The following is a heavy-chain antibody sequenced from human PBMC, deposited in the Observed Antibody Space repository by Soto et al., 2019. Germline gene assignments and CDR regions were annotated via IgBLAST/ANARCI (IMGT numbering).Heavy chain of an antibody. V-gene: IGHV1-2*02. J-gene: IGHJ4*02. Sequence: ASVKVSCKASGYTFSGFYMHWVRLAPGQGLEWMGWINPNSGGTKYAEKFQGRVTMTRDTSISTAYVELSRLTSDDTAVYYCASAAVTGTAGLDFWGQGTLVTVSS. D-gene: IGHD6-19*01. CDR3: ASAAVTGTAGLDF. CDR2: INPNSGGT. CDR1: GYTFSGFY.